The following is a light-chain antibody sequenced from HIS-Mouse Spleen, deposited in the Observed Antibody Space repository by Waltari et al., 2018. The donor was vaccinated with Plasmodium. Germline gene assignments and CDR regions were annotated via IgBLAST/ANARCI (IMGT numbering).Light chain of an antibody. CDR1: QSVSSN. CDR2: GAS. Sequence: EIVMTQSPATLSVSPGERATLSCRASQSVSSNLAWYQQKPGQAPRLLIYGASTRATGIPARFSGSGSGTEFTLTISSMQSEDCAVYDCQQYNNWPTFGQGTRLEIK. J-gene: IGKJ5*01. V-gene: IGKV3-15*01. CDR3: QQYNNWPT.